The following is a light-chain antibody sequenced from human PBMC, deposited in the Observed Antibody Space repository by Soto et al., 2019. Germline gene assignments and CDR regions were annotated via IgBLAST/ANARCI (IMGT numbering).Light chain of an antibody. J-gene: IGLJ1*01. Sequence: QSVLTQPRSASGSPGQSVTISCTGTSSDVGGYNYVSWYQQHPGKAPKLMIYEVSKRPSGVPDRFSGSKSGNTASLTVSGLQSDDEADYYCSSYAGTNNFGVFGTGTKLTV. V-gene: IGLV2-8*01. CDR1: SSDVGGYNY. CDR2: EVS. CDR3: SSYAGTNNFGV.